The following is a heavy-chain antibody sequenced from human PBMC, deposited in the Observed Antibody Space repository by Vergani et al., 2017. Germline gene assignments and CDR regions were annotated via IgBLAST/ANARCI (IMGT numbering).Heavy chain of an antibody. J-gene: IGHJ6*02. CDR3: ARDCTSGGCPDNYGMDV. Sequence: VQLVESGGGLVKPGGSLRLSCAASGFTFSDFSMSWVRQAPGKGLEWVAFIGSSGPYINYADSVKGRFIISRDNTNNSLFLQLRSLRAEDAAVYYVARDCTSGGCPDNYGMDVWGQGATVTVSS. CDR2: IGSSGPYI. V-gene: IGHV3-21*06. D-gene: IGHD2-8*01. CDR1: GFTFSDFS.